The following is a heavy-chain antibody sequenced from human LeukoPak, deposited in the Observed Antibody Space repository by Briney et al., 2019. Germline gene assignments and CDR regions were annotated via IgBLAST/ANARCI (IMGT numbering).Heavy chain of an antibody. V-gene: IGHV4-30-4*01. CDR2: IYYRWST. D-gene: IGHD2/OR15-2a*01. J-gene: IGHJ4*02. CDR1: GGSIGSGDYY. Sequence: PSETLSLTCTVSGGSIGSGDYYWSWIRQPPGKGLEWIGYIYYRWSTYYNPSLKSRVTISVDTSKNQFSLKLSAVTAADTAVYYCARVLDGSRSFDYWGQGTLVTVSS. CDR3: ARVLDGSRSFDY.